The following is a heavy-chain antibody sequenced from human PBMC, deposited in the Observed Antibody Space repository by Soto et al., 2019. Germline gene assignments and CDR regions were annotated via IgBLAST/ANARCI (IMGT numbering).Heavy chain of an antibody. D-gene: IGHD2-2*01. J-gene: IGHJ4*02. CDR2: ISYDGSNK. Sequence: GGSLRLSCAASGFTFSSYGMHWVRLAPGKGLEWVAVISYDGSNKYYADSVKGRFTISRDNSKNTLYLQMNSLRAEDTALYYCARAWRTPSRPPRGCDYWGQGTLVTVSS. V-gene: IGHV3-30*03. CDR3: ARAWRTPSRPPRGCDY. CDR1: GFTFSSYG.